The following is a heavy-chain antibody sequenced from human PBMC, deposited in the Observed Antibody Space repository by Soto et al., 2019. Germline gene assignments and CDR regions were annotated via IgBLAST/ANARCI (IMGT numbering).Heavy chain of an antibody. CDR3: ARGGISHWAYFYYMDV. V-gene: IGHV4-34*01. D-gene: IGHD2-21*01. J-gene: IGHJ6*03. CDR1: GGSRSDYF. CDR2: INHLGSI. Sequence: LETLSLTCVVSGGSRSDYFWSWIRQPPGMALEWIGEINHLGSINYNPSLKSRVTMSVDTSKNQFSLTLNSVTAADTATYYCARGGISHWAYFYYMDVWDRGTTVTVSS.